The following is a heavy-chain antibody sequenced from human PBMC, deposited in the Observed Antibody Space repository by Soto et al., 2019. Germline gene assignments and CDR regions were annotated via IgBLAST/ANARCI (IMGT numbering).Heavy chain of an antibody. V-gene: IGHV3-74*01. CDR2: VKPDGSNT. CDR1: GFTFSSYW. CDR3: ASAFSMAY. Sequence: EVQLVESGGGLVQPGGSPRLSCVASGFTFSSYWMHWVRQAPGKGLVWVSRVKPDGSNTNYADSVKGRFSISRDNVKNTLYLQMNSLRAEDTAVYYCASAFSMAYWGQGTLVTVSS. J-gene: IGHJ4*02.